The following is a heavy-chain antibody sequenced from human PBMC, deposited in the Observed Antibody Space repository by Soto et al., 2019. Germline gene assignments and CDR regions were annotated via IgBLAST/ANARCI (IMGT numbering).Heavy chain of an antibody. J-gene: IGHJ5*02. CDR3: ARDAAPRDDSSGYYGYNWFDP. CDR2: IYYSGST. V-gene: IGHV4-31*03. Sequence: SETLSLTCTVSGGSISSGGYYWSWIRQHPGKGLEWIGYIYYSGSTYYNPSLKSRVTISVDTSKNQFSLKLSSVTAADTAVYYCARDAAPRDDSSGYYGYNWFDPWGQGTLVNVS. D-gene: IGHD3-22*01. CDR1: GGSISSGGYY.